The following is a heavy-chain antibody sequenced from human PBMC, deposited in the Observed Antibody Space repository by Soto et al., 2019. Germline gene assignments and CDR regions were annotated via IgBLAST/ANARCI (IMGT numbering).Heavy chain of an antibody. Sequence: KPSETLSLTCAVAGYSISSGYYWGWIRQPLGKGLEWIGSIHHSGSTYYNPSLKSRVTIALDTSRNQFSLRLSSVTAADTAVYFCARGGDTMVRGVITYYFYGMDVWGQGTTVTVSS. D-gene: IGHD3-10*01. CDR1: GYSISSGYY. J-gene: IGHJ6*02. CDR3: ARGGDTMVRGVITYYFYGMDV. V-gene: IGHV4-38-2*01. CDR2: IHHSGST.